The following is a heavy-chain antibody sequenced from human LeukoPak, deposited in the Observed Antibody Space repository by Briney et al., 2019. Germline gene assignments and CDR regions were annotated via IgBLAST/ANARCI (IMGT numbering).Heavy chain of an antibody. Sequence: PGGSLRLSCAASGFTFSSYAMSWVRQAPGKGLEWVSAISGSGGSTYYADSVKGRFTISRDNSKNTLYLQMNSLRAEDTAVYYCARPDYGDYNPPLDYWGQGTLVTVSS. CDR2: ISGSGGST. V-gene: IGHV3-23*01. CDR1: GFTFSSYA. D-gene: IGHD4-17*01. J-gene: IGHJ4*02. CDR3: ARPDYGDYNPPLDY.